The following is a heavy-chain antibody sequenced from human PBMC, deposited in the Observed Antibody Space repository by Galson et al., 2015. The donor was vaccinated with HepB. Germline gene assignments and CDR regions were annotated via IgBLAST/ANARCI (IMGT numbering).Heavy chain of an antibody. J-gene: IGHJ4*02. V-gene: IGHV3-73*01. D-gene: IGHD3-22*01. Sequence: SLRLSCAASGFTFSGSAMHWVRQASGKGLEWVGRIRSKANSYATAYAASVKGRFTISRDDSKNTAYLQMNSLKTEDTAVYYCFFYYDSSGQYYFDYWGQGTLVTVSS. CDR2: IRSKANSYAT. CDR1: GFTFSGSA. CDR3: FFYYDSSGQYYFDY.